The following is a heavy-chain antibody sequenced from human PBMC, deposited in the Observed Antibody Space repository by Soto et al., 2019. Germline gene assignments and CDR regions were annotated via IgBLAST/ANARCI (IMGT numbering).Heavy chain of an antibody. CDR2: IKQDGTEK. Sequence: EVQLVESGGGLVQPGGSLRLSCAASGFTFSSYWMSWVRQAPGKGLEWVANIKQDGTEKDYVDSVKGRVTISRDNAKNSLYVQMNGVRAEETAVYYCARLVRAAANDYWGQGTLVTVSS. V-gene: IGHV3-7*04. J-gene: IGHJ4*02. CDR3: ARLVRAAANDY. D-gene: IGHD1-26*01. CDR1: GFTFSSYW.